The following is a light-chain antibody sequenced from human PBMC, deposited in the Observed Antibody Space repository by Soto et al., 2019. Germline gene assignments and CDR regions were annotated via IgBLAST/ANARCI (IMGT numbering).Light chain of an antibody. CDR2: DAF. V-gene: IGKV3-11*01. Sequence: EIVLTQSPATLSLSPGERATLSCRASQRISSYLAWYQQKPGQAPRLLIYDAFNRATGIPARFSGSGSGTDFTLTISSLEPEDFAVYYCQHRYNWPQTFGQGTKVEIK. CDR1: QRISSY. CDR3: QHRYNWPQT. J-gene: IGKJ1*01.